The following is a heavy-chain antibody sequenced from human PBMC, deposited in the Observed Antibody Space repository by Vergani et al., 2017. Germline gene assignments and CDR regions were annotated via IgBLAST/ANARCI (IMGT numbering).Heavy chain of an antibody. CDR1: GAPISYWC. CDR2: LCPSGST. Sequence: QVQMQESGPGLVKTSETLSLTCSAPGAPISYWCWSWLRQPAGKGLEWIGRLCPSGSTNYKPSLKSRVTMSIATSKNQFSLKLTSVTAADTAVYYCATGAGPFDIWGQGTLVTVSS. CDR3: ATGAGPFDI. J-gene: IGHJ4*02. V-gene: IGHV4-4*07. D-gene: IGHD7-27*01.